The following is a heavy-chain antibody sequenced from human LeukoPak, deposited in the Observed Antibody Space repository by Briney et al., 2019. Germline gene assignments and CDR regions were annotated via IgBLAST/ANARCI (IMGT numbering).Heavy chain of an antibody. CDR1: GYSFTSYW. CDR3: ARRRLGYCSGGSCYSERADAFDI. D-gene: IGHD2-15*01. CDR2: IYPGDSDT. J-gene: IGHJ3*02. Sequence: GESLKISCKGSGYSFTSYWIGWVRQMPGKGLEWMGIIYPGDSDTRYSPSFQGQVTISADKSISTAYLQWSSLKASDTAMYYCARRRLGYCSGGSCYSERADAFDIWGQGTMVTVSS. V-gene: IGHV5-51*01.